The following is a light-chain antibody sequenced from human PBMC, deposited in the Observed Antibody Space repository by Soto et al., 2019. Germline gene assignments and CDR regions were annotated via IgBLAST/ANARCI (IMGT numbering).Light chain of an antibody. CDR2: SND. Sequence: QSVLTQPPSASGTPGQRVTISCSGSGSNVGSNTVNWYQQFPGTAPKLLIYSNDQRPSGVSDRFSGSKSGTSASLAISGLHSEDEADYYCATWDDSLNGWVFGGGTKVTVL. J-gene: IGLJ3*02. V-gene: IGLV1-44*01. CDR3: ATWDDSLNGWV. CDR1: GSNVGSNT.